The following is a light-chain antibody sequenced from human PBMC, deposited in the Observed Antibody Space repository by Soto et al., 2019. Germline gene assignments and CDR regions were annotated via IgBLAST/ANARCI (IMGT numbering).Light chain of an antibody. V-gene: IGKV3-20*01. CDR2: GAS. Sequence: EIVLTQSPATLSLSPGERASLSCRASQSVSNSYLAWYQQKPGQAPRILIFGASNRATGIPDRFSGSGSGTDFTLTISRLEPEDFSVYCCQQDGTSHRTFGQGTKLAIK. J-gene: IGKJ2*01. CDR1: QSVSNSY. CDR3: QQDGTSHRT.